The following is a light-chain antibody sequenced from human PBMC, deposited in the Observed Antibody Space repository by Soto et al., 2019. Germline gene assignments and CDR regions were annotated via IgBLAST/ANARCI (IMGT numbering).Light chain of an antibody. CDR3: QQSYSSPQMYT. V-gene: IGKV1-39*01. Sequence: DIPMTQSPSSLSASVGDRVTITCRASQRISNSLNWYQQKPGKAPDLLIYAASNLQSGVPSRFSGSGSGTDFTLTISSPQPEDFATYYCQQSYSSPQMYTFGQGTKLEIK. CDR2: AAS. CDR1: QRISNS. J-gene: IGKJ2*01.